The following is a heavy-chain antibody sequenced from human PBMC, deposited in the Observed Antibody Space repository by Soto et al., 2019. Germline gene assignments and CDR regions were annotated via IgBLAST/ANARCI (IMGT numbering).Heavy chain of an antibody. Sequence: PSETLSLTCAVYGGSFSGYYWSWIRQPPGKGLEWIGEINHSGSTNYNPSLKSRVTISVDTSKNQFSLKLSSVTAADTAVYYCARGSTRITIFGVVSLTPFDPWGQGTLVTVSS. V-gene: IGHV4-34*01. CDR3: ARGSTRITIFGVVSLTPFDP. D-gene: IGHD3-3*01. CDR1: GGSFSGYY. J-gene: IGHJ5*02. CDR2: INHSGST.